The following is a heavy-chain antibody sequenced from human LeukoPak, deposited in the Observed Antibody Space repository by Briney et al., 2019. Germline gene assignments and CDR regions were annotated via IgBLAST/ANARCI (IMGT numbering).Heavy chain of an antibody. J-gene: IGHJ6*03. V-gene: IGHV3-21*01. D-gene: IGHD2-2*01. CDR1: GLTFSSYS. CDR3: ARGVVPAARNYYMDV. CDR2: ISSSSSYI. Sequence: GGSLRFSGAASGLTFSSYSMNWARQAPGRGLKGVSSISSSSSYIYYADSVKGRFTISRDNAKNSLYLQMNSLRAEDTAVYYCARGVVPAARNYYMDVWGKGTTVTVSS.